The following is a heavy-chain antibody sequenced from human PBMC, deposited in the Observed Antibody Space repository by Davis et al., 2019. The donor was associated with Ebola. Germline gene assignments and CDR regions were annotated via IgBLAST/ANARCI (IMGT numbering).Heavy chain of an antibody. CDR3: ARGPARGYTVTTKYFKH. D-gene: IGHD4-17*01. CDR2: INHSGST. J-gene: IGHJ1*01. V-gene: IGHV4-34*01. CDR1: GGSFSGYY. Sequence: PSETLSLTCAVYGGSFSGYYCSWIRQLPGKGLEWIGEINHSGSTNYNPSLKSRVTISVDTSKNQFSLKLSSVTAADTAVYYCARGPARGYTVTTKYFKHWGQGTLVTVSS.